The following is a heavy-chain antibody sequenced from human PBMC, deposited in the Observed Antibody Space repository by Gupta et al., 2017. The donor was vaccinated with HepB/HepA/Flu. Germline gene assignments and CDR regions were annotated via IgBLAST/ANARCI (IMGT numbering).Heavy chain of an antibody. D-gene: IGHD2-21*02. CDR3: MTAGEPTTWDAFVR. J-gene: IGHJ6*01. Sequence: EVHLVESGGGFVQPGGSLRLSCAASGFSLRSYWMAWVRQAPGKGLEWVANIPDDGIEYYYADSVTGRFTSSRDTAKNFPAPQMNTLRAEDTAVDYCMTAGEPTTWDAFVRWG. CDR2: IPDDGIEY. V-gene: IGHV3-7*01. CDR1: GFSLRSYW.